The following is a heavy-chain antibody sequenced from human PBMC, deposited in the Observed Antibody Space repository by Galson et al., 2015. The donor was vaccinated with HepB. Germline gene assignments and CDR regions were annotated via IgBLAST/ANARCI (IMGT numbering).Heavy chain of an antibody. Sequence: SLRLSCAASGFTFSNYAMHWVRQAPGEGLKWVAVISYDRTNKYYADSVKGRFATSRDNSKNTLYLQMDSLRPDDTAVYFCTRDQGDYVRYYYSAMDVWGQGTTVTVSS. J-gene: IGHJ6*02. CDR2: ISYDRTNK. V-gene: IGHV3-30*09. D-gene: IGHD4-17*01. CDR1: GFTFSNYA. CDR3: TRDQGDYVRYYYSAMDV.